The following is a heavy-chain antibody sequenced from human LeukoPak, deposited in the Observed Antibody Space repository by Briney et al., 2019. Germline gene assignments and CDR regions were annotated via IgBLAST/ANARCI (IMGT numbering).Heavy chain of an antibody. V-gene: IGHV1-46*01. D-gene: IGHD3-16*01. CDR3: ATLSGGHGNY. CDR2: INPSGGST. CDR1: GYTFSDYS. Sequence: ALVKVSCKAFGYTFSDYSLHWVRQAPGQGLEWMGIINPSGGSTSYAQKFQGRVTMTRDMSTSTVYMELSSLRSEDTAVYCCATLSGGHGNYWGQGTLVTVSS. J-gene: IGHJ4*02.